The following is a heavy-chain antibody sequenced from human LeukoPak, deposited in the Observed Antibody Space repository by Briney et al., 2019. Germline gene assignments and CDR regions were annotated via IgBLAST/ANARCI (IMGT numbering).Heavy chain of an antibody. CDR1: RFSFSTYD. J-gene: IGHJ4*02. Sequence: PGGALRLSCTASRFSFSTYDMNWVRQVPGKGLEWVSYIYSSASTTYYAGSVQGRFTISRDNAKNSLYLQMRSLRVEDTAFYYCASAHGGSGYDRPFDYWGQGTLVTVSS. CDR2: IYSSASTT. D-gene: IGHD5-12*01. CDR3: ASAHGGSGYDRPFDY. V-gene: IGHV3-48*03.